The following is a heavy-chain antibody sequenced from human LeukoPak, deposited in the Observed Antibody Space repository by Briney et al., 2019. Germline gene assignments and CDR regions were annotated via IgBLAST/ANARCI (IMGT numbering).Heavy chain of an antibody. CDR1: GFTFSSYS. CDR3: AKVITGPNWFDP. CDR2: ISGSGGST. V-gene: IGHV3-23*01. Sequence: GGSLRLSCAASGFTFSSYSLNWVRQAPGKGLEWVSAISGSGGSTYYADSVKGRFTISRDNSKNTLYLQMNSLRAEDTAVYYCAKVITGPNWFDPWGQGTLVTVSS. J-gene: IGHJ5*02. D-gene: IGHD1-14*01.